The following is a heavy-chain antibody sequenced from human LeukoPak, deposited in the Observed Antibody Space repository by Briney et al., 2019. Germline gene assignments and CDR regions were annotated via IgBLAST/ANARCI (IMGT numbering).Heavy chain of an antibody. D-gene: IGHD3-9*01. CDR1: CGSITSGGYY. CDR2: ISYRGST. Sequence: SETLSLTCTVSCGSITSGGYYWSRIRQHPKRGLEWIGHISYRGSTYYNPSLKSRVIISVDTSKNQFSLKLNSVTAADTAVYYCARLGLIYDILTGYYAHNWFDPWGQGTLVTVPS. V-gene: IGHV4-31*03. J-gene: IGHJ5*02. CDR3: ARLGLIYDILTGYYAHNWFDP.